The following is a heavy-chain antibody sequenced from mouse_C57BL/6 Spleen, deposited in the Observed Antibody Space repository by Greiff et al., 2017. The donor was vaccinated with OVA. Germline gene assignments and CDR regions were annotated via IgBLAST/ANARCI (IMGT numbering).Heavy chain of an antibody. CDR1: GFTFSSYG. D-gene: IGHD1-1*01. V-gene: IGHV5-6*01. Sequence: EVMLVESGGDLVKPGGSLKLSCAASGFTFSSYGMSWVRQTPDKRLEWVATISSGGSYNYYPDGVKGRFTISRDNAKNTLYLQMSSLKSEDTAMYYCARHLIYYYGSSQGNYFDYWGQGTTLTVSS. CDR3: ARHLIYYYGSSQGNYFDY. CDR2: ISSGGSYN. J-gene: IGHJ2*01.